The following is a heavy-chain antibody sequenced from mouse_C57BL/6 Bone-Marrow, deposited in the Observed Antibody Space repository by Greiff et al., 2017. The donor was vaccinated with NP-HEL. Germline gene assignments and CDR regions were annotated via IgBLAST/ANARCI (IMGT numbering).Heavy chain of an antibody. J-gene: IGHJ3*01. V-gene: IGHV1-75*01. CDR2: IFPGSGST. D-gene: IGHD1-1*01. Sequence: QVQLQQSGPELVKPGASVKISCKASGYTFTDYYINWVKQRPGQGLEWIGWIFPGSGSTYYNEKFKGKATLTVDKSSSTAYMLLSSLTSEDSAVYFCATPYYYGSSYASAYWGQGTLVTVSA. CDR3: ATPYYYGSSYASAY. CDR1: GYTFTDYY.